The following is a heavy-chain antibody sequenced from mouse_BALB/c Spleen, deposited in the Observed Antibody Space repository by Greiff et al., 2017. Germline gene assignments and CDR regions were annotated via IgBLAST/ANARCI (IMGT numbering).Heavy chain of an antibody. J-gene: IGHJ4*01. D-gene: IGHD2-10*02. Sequence: QVQLQQSGAELVKPGASVQLSCKASGYTFTSYYMYWVKQRPGQGLEWIGEINPSNGGTNFNEKFKSKATLTVDKSSSTAYMQLSSLTSEDSAVYYCTRSAYGKAMDYWGQGTSVTVSS. CDR1: GYTFTSYY. V-gene: IGHV1S81*02. CDR2: INPSNGGT. CDR3: TRSAYGKAMDY.